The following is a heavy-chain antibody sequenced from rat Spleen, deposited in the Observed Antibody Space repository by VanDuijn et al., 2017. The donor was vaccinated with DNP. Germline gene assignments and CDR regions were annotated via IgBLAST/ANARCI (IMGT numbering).Heavy chain of an antibody. Sequence: EVQLVESGGGLVQPGRSLKLSCAASGFTFSNYGMAWVRQAPTKGLEWVAYIGSDDYAPYYGDSVKGRFTISRDNAKSTLYLQMNSLRSEDMATYYCIRWNSGHFDYWGQGVMVTVSS. CDR3: IRWNSGHFDY. J-gene: IGHJ2*01. D-gene: IGHD4-3*01. CDR2: IGSDDYAP. CDR1: GFTFSNYG. V-gene: IGHV5-22*01.